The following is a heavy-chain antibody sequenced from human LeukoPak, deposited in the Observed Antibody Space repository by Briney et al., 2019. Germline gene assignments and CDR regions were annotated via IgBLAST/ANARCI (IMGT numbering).Heavy chain of an antibody. CDR1: GGSLSGYY. Sequence: SETLSLTCGVYGGSLSGYYWNWIRQPPGKTLEWIGEINHSGSTNYNPSLKSRVTITLDTSKKEFSLKVKSVTAADTAVYYCARRKSGYYSDFDHWGQGTLVTVSS. CDR2: INHSGST. J-gene: IGHJ4*02. D-gene: IGHD3-3*01. V-gene: IGHV4-34*01. CDR3: ARRKSGYYSDFDH.